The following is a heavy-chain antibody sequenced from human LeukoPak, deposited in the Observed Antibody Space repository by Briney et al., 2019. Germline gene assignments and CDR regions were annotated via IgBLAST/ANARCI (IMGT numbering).Heavy chain of an antibody. D-gene: IGHD3-3*01. V-gene: IGHV4-34*01. CDR3: ARNLEHYDFWSGWGY. Sequence: SETLSLTCAVYGGSFSGYYWSWIRQPPGKGLEWIGEINHSGSTNYNPSLKSRVTISVDTSKNQFSLKLSSVTAADTAVYYCARNLEHYDFWSGWGYWGQGTLVTVSS. CDR2: INHSGST. J-gene: IGHJ4*02. CDR1: GGSFSGYY.